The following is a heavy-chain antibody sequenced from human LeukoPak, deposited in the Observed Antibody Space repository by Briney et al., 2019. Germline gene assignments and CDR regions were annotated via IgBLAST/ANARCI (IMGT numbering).Heavy chain of an antibody. CDR1: GFTFSSYG. D-gene: IGHD6-13*01. J-gene: IGHJ4*02. CDR3: ARGGSSSWYLPFDY. V-gene: IGHV3-33*01. Sequence: GGSLRLSCAASGFTFSSYGMHWVRQAPGKGLEWVAVIWYDGSNKYYADSVEGRFTISRDNSKNTLYLQMNSLRAEDTAVYYCARGGSSSWYLPFDYRGQGTLVTVSS. CDR2: IWYDGSNK.